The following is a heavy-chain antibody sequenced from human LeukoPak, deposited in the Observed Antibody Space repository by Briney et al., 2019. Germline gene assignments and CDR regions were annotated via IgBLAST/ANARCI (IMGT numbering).Heavy chain of an antibody. CDR3: AELGITMIGGV. CDR2: ISSSGSTI. V-gene: IGHV3-48*03. CDR1: GFTLSSYE. Sequence: GSLRLSCAAPGFTLSSYEMNWVRQAPGKGLEWVSYISSSGSTIYYADSVKGRFTISRDNAKNSLYLQMNSVGAEDTAVYYCAELGITMIGGVWGKGTTVTISS. D-gene: IGHD3-10*02. J-gene: IGHJ6*04.